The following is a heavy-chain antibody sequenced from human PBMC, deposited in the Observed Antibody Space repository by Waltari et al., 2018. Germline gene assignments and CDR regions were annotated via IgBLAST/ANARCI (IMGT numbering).Heavy chain of an antibody. CDR1: GFPFSNYG. CDR2: ISSDGTKA. V-gene: IGHV3-74*01. D-gene: IGHD2-2*01. CDR3: ARGSDVVEVPAANGVVIGP. J-gene: IGHJ5*02. Sequence: EVQLVESGGGLVQPGGSLRLSCIASGFPFSNYGIPWVSQSPGKGVGWISRISSDGTKANYADSVQGRFTISRDSAKNILYLQMSNLRADDAALYYCARGSDVVEVPAANGVVIGPWGQGTLVTVSS.